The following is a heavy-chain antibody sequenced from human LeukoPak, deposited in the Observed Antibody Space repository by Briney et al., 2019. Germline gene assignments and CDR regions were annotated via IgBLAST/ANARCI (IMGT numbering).Heavy chain of an antibody. CDR1: GFTFSSYE. Sequence: PGGSLRLSCAASGFTFSSYEMNWVRQAPGKGLEWVSYISNSVSTTYYADSVKGRFTISSDNARNSLYLQMNSLRAEDTAVYYCARGGSSSWYYFDYWGRGTVVTVSS. V-gene: IGHV3-48*03. CDR2: ISNSVSTT. J-gene: IGHJ4*02. CDR3: ARGGSSSWYYFDY. D-gene: IGHD6-13*01.